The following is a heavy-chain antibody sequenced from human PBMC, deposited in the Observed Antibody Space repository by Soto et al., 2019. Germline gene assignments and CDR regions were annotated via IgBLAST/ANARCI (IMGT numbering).Heavy chain of an antibody. CDR3: TTEGYSDTFQH. J-gene: IGHJ1*01. D-gene: IGHD3-22*01. V-gene: IGHV3-15*07. CDR2: IKSNADGGTT. CDR1: GFTFNNAW. Sequence: EVQLVESGGGLVKPGGSLRLSCAASGFTFNNAWMNWVRQAPGKRLEWVGRIKSNADGGTTDYTAPVKGRFTISRDDSKNTLYLQMNRLKTEDTAVYFCTTEGYSDTFQHWGQGTLVTVSS.